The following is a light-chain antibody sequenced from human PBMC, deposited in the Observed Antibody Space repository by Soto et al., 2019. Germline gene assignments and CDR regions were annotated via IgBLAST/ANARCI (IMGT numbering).Light chain of an antibody. V-gene: IGKV3-15*01. CDR3: QHYDNWPPWT. CDR1: QSVSNN. J-gene: IGKJ1*01. Sequence: DIVLTRSPATRSLYPGERAPLSCRASQSVSNNLAWYQQKPGQAPRLLIYGASTRANDIPARFSGSGSGTEFALTIRSLQSEDIAVYYCQHYDNWPPWTFGQGTKVDIK. CDR2: GAS.